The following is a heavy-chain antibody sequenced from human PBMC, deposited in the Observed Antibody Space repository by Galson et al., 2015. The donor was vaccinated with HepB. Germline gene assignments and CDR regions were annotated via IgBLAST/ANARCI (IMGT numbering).Heavy chain of an antibody. Sequence: SLRLSCAASGFTFSSYAMHWVRQAPGKGLEWVAVISYDGSNKYYADSVKGRFTISRDNSKNTLYLQMNGLRAEDTAVYYCARDLGDIVVVVAATPDAFDIWGQGTMVTVSS. CDR2: ISYDGSNK. D-gene: IGHD2-15*01. CDR3: ARDLGDIVVVVAATPDAFDI. J-gene: IGHJ3*02. CDR1: GFTFSSYA. V-gene: IGHV3-30*04.